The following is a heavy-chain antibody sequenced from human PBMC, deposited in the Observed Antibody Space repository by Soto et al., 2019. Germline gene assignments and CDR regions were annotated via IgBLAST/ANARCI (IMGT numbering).Heavy chain of an antibody. V-gene: IGHV4-31*03. CDR1: GGSISSGSYY. Sequence: QVQLQESGPGLVKPSQTLSLTCTVSGGSISSGSYYWTWVRQHPGKGLEWIGYIYYGGNTYYNPYLKSRVIMSLDTSKNQFSLKLSSVTAADTAVYYCAGDHGYGSGTYYSNWFDPWGQGTLVTVSS. CDR2: IYYGGNT. D-gene: IGHD3-10*01. J-gene: IGHJ5*02. CDR3: AGDHGYGSGTYYSNWFDP.